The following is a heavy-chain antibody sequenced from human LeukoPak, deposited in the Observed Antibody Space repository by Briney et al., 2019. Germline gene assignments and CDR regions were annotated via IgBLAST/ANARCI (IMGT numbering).Heavy chain of an antibody. V-gene: IGHV1-69*06. CDR1: GGTFSSYA. D-gene: IGHD3-10*01. J-gene: IGHJ4*02. CDR3: ARALWFGTNFDY. Sequence: SVKVSCKASGGTFSSYAISWVRQAPGQGLEWMGGIIPIFGTANYAQKFQGRVTITADKSTSTAYMELSSLRAEDTAVYYCARALWFGTNFDYWGQGTLVTVSS. CDR2: IIPIFGTA.